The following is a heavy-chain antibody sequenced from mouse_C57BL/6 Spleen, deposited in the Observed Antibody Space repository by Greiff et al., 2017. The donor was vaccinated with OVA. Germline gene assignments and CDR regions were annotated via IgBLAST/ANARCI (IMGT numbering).Heavy chain of an antibody. CDR1: GYAFTNYL. CDR3: ARNEEFDY. J-gene: IGHJ2*01. V-gene: IGHV1-54*01. CDR2: INPGSGGT. Sequence: QVQLQQSGAELVRPGTSVKVSCKASGYAFTNYLIEWVKQRPGQGLEWIGVINPGSGGTNYNEKFKGKATLSADKSSSTAYMQLSSLTSEDAAVYVCARNEEFDYWGQGTTLTVSS.